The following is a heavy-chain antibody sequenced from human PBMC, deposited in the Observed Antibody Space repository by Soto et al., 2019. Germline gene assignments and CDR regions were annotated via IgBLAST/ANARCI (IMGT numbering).Heavy chain of an antibody. V-gene: IGHV4-31*03. CDR2: AYYIGST. CDR1: GFSISSGGYS. J-gene: IGHJ5*02. CDR3: AREYGDQNWCDP. Sequence: QVQLQESGPGLVKPSQTLSLTCSVSGFSISSGGYSWGWVRQRPGKGLEWIGYAYYIGSTFYNPSLKSRVAISMDTSKNQVALKLNSVTAADTAVYYCAREYGDQNWCDPWGQGTLVTVSS. D-gene: IGHD4-17*01.